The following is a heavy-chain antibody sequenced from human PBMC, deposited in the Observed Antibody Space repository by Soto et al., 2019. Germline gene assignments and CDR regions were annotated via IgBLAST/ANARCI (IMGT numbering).Heavy chain of an antibody. CDR3: ARGREYYDRGAFDI. CDR2: INHSGST. D-gene: IGHD3-22*01. V-gene: IGHV4-34*01. J-gene: IGHJ3*02. CDR1: VGSFSDHY. Sequence: QVQLQQWGAGLLKPSETLSLTCAVYVGSFSDHYWSWIRQPPGKGLEWIGEINHSGSTNYNPSPTSRLTISVDTSKNQFSLRLNSVTAADTAVYYCARGREYYDRGAFDIWGQGTWVAVSS.